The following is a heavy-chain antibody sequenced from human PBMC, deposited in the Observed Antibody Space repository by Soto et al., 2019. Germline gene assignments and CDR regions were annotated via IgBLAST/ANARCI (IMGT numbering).Heavy chain of an antibody. J-gene: IGHJ3*02. Sequence: PSETLSLTCTVSGGSIFSHLWSWIRQPPGKGLEWIGYVSHSGSTTHNPSLKSRVTISLDTSQNQVSLQLRSVTAADTAVYYCAREGPLSGDAFDIWGRGTKVNV. V-gene: IGHV4-59*11. CDR2: VSHSGST. CDR1: GGSIFSHL. CDR3: AREGPLSGDAFDI. D-gene: IGHD3-16*01.